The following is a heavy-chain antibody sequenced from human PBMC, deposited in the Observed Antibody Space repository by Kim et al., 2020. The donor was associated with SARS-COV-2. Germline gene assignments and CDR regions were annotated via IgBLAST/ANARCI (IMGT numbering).Heavy chain of an antibody. CDR1: GYTFTGYY. D-gene: IGHD3-3*01. Sequence: ASVKVSCKASGYTFTGYYMHWVRQAPGQGLEWMGWINPNSGGTNYAQKFQGRVTMTRDTSISTAYMELSRLRSDDTAVYYCAREEISYYDCWSGYYSGGERGLGGTDYYYYGMDVWGQGTTVTVSS. J-gene: IGHJ6*02. CDR3: AREEISYYDCWSGYYSGGERGLGGTDYYYYGMDV. CDR2: INPNSGGT. V-gene: IGHV1-2*02.